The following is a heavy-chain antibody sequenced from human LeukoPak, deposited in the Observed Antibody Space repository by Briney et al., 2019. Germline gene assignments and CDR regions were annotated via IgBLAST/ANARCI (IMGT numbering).Heavy chain of an antibody. Sequence: SVKVSCKASGFTFTSSAVQWVRQARGQRLEWIGWIVVGSGNTNYAQKFQERVTITRDMSTSTAYMELSILRSEDTAVYYCAASSGYSYYYYGMDVWGKGTTVTVSS. CDR3: AASSGYSYYYYGMDV. D-gene: IGHD5-18*01. J-gene: IGHJ6*04. CDR1: GFTFTSSA. CDR2: IVVGSGNT. V-gene: IGHV1-58*01.